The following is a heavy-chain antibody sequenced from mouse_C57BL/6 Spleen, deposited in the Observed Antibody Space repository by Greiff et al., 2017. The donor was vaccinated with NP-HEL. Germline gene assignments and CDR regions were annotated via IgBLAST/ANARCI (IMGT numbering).Heavy chain of an antibody. J-gene: IGHJ2*01. D-gene: IGHD4-1*01. CDR3: AREGANWDFDY. CDR1: GFSFSDYY. Sequence: EVMLVESEGGLVQPGSSMKLSCTASGFSFSDYYMAWVRQVPEKGLEWVANINYDGSSTYYLDSLKSRFIISRDNANNILYLQMSSLKSEDTATYYCAREGANWDFDYWGQGTTLTVSS. CDR2: INYDGSST. V-gene: IGHV5-16*01.